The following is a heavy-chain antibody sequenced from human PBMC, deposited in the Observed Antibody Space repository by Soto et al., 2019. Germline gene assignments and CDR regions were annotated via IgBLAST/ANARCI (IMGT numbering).Heavy chain of an antibody. Sequence: QVQLVQSGAEVKKPGASVKVSCKASGYTFTSYGISWVRQAPGQGLEWMGWISAYNGKTNYAQKLQGRVTMTTDTSTSTAYMELRSLRSDDTAVYYCARDLRRWELLGGGYYGMDVWGQGTTVTVSS. J-gene: IGHJ6*02. V-gene: IGHV1-18*01. CDR2: ISAYNGKT. D-gene: IGHD1-26*01. CDR1: GYTFTSYG. CDR3: ARDLRRWELLGGGYYGMDV.